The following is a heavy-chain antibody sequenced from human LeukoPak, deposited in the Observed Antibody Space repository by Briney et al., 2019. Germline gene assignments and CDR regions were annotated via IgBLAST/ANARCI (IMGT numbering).Heavy chain of an antibody. CDR3: ASRPSMLD. V-gene: IGHV3-23*01. Sequence: PGGSLRLSCTASGFTFSNYAMNWVRQAPGKGLEWVSAISASDGNTYYANSVKGRFTISRDNSKNTLYLQMNSLRGEDTAVYYCASRPSMLDWGQGTLVTVSS. D-gene: IGHD2/OR15-2a*01. J-gene: IGHJ4*02. CDR2: ISASDGNT. CDR1: GFTFSNYA.